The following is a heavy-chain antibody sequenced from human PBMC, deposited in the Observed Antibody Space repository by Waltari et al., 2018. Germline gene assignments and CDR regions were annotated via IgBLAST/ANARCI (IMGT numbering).Heavy chain of an antibody. Sequence: QLQLQESGPGLVKSSETMSLTCPVPGGSISRSGYYWGWIRQPPGKGLEWIGTIDYSGNTDYNPSLKSRVTISVDTSKRQFSLKLNSVTAADTAVYYCVRDFGDHRTDYWGQGTLVTVSS. D-gene: IGHD4-17*01. V-gene: IGHV4-39*02. J-gene: IGHJ4*02. CDR2: IDYSGNT. CDR3: VRDFGDHRTDY. CDR1: GGSISRSGYY.